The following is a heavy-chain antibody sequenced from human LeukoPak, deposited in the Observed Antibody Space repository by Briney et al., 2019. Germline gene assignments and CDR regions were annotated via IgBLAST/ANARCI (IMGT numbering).Heavy chain of an antibody. CDR1: GFTFGDYA. D-gene: IGHD1-26*01. CDR3: TRDFRASIGSCYGGFDY. Sequence: GGSLRLSCTASGFTFGDYAMSWVRQAPGKGLEWGGFIRRKAYGGTTEYAASVKGRFTISRDDSESIAYLQMNSLKTEDSAVYYCTRDFRASIGSCYGGFDYWGQGTLVTVSS. J-gene: IGHJ4*02. V-gene: IGHV3-49*04. CDR2: IRRKAYGGTT.